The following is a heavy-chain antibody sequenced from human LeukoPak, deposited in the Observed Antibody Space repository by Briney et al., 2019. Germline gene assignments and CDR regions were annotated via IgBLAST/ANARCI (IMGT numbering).Heavy chain of an antibody. Sequence: PGGSLRLSCAASGFTFSSYGMHWVRQAPGKGLEWVAFIRCDGSNKYYADSVKSRFTISRDDSKNTLYLQMNSLRPEDTAVFYCANGLYTAVADYWGQGTLVTVSS. CDR1: GFTFSSYG. CDR3: ANGLYTAVADY. CDR2: IRCDGSNK. V-gene: IGHV3-30*02. J-gene: IGHJ4*02. D-gene: IGHD6-19*01.